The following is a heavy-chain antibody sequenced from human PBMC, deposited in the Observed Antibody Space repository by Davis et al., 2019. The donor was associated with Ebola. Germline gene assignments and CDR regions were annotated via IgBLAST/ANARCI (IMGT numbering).Heavy chain of an antibody. J-gene: IGHJ4*02. CDR1: GYTFTSYG. CDR3: ARAQFPTTSDH. Sequence: ASVKVSCKASGYTFTSYGISWVRQAPGQGLEWMGWISAYNGNTNYAQKLQGRVTMTTDTATTTAYMEVGSLRSDDTAVYYCARAQFPTTSDHWGQGTLVTVSS. D-gene: IGHD1-1*01. CDR2: ISAYNGNT. V-gene: IGHV1-18*01.